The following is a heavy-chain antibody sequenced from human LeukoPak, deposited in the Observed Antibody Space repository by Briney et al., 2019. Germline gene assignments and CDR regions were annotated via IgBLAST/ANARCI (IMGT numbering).Heavy chain of an antibody. CDR1: GFTFSSYG. D-gene: IGHD2-2*01. CDR2: ISGDGGST. CDR3: ARDLRRDCSTTTCYAFDY. Sequence: GGSLRLSCAASGFTFSSYGVSWVRQAPGRGLEWVSTISGDGGSTYYADSVRGRFTISRDNRKNTMSLQMNSLRVEDTAVYYCARDLRRDCSTTTCYAFDYWGQGTLVTVSS. J-gene: IGHJ4*02. V-gene: IGHV3-23*01.